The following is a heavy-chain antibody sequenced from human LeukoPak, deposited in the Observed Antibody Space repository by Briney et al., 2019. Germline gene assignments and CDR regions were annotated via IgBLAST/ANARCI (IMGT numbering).Heavy chain of an antibody. CDR2: ISYDGSNK. D-gene: IGHD6-13*01. CDR3: ARDYGSSWHYFDY. Sequence: GGSLRLSCAASGFTFSSYAMHWVRQAPGKGLEWVAVISYDGSNKYYADSVKGRFTISRDNSKNTLYLQMNSLRAEDTAVYYCARDYGSSWHYFDYWGQGTLVTVSS. CDR1: GFTFSSYA. J-gene: IGHJ4*02. V-gene: IGHV3-30*04.